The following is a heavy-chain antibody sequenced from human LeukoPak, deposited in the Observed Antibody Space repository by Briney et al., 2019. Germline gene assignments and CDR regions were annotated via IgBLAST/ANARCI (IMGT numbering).Heavy chain of an antibody. CDR2: IGKNGGNP. Sequence: RGSLRLSWAAARLTFDDYAISWGRQAPGKGLEWVSGIGKNGGNPGYADSVKGRFTISRDNSKNSLYLQMNSLRAKVAPLLFGTRGPGTVAIDVWGQGTLVTVSS. CDR1: RLTFDDYA. CDR3: TRGPGTVAIDV. V-gene: IGHV3-20*04. D-gene: IGHD6-19*01. J-gene: IGHJ4*02.